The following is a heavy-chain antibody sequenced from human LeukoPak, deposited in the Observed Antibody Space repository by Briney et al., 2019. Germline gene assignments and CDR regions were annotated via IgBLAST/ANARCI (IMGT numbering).Heavy chain of an antibody. CDR3: ARDSDYYMDV. D-gene: IGHD3-10*01. CDR1: RFTVSSNY. Sequence: GGSLILSCAASRFTVSSNYMSWVRQAPGKGLEWVSVIYSGGSTYYADSVKGRFTISRDNSKNTLYLQMNSLRAEDTAVYYCARDSDYYMDVWGKGTTVTVSS. CDR2: IYSGGST. J-gene: IGHJ6*03. V-gene: IGHV3-66*02.